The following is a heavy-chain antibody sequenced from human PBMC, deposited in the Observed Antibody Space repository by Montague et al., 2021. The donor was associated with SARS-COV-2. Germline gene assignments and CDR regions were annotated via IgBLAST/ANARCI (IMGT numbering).Heavy chain of an antibody. CDR2: IKQSGRT. J-gene: IGHJ4*02. CDR1: GGSVNSGSYS. D-gene: IGHD3-22*01. V-gene: IGHV4-61*01. CDR3: ARGHLSVSMIVVVFTSASYYFDY. Sequence: SETLSLTCTVSGGSVNSGSYSWDWIRQPSGKGLEWIGDIKQSGRTNYNPSLKSRVTISVDTSKNQFSLKVTSVTAADTAVYFCARGHLSVSMIVVVFTSASYYFDYWGQGAQVTVSS.